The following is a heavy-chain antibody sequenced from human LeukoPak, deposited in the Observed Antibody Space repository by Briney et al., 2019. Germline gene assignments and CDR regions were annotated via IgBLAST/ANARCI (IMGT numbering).Heavy chain of an antibody. CDR1: GFTFSDYY. CDR2: ISASGGTI. Sequence: GGFLRLSCAASGFTFSDYYMSWIRQAPGKGLEWVSYISASGGTIYYADSVKGRFTISRDNAKNSLYLQMNSLRAEDTAVYYCARDVQDITIFGVVISYYYYMDVWGKG. D-gene: IGHD3-3*01. V-gene: IGHV3-11*01. J-gene: IGHJ6*03. CDR3: ARDVQDITIFGVVISYYYYMDV.